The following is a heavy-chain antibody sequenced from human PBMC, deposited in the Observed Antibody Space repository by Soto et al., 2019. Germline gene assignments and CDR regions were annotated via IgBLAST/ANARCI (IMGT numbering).Heavy chain of an antibody. D-gene: IGHD3-22*01. J-gene: IGHJ3*02. CDR1: GFTFSDYA. Sequence: PGGSLRLSCAASGFTFSDYAMSWVRQAPGKGLEWVSAISGSGGSTYYADSVKGRFTISRDNSKSTLYLQMNSLRAEDTAVYYCAKAHYHDSSGYYYGAFDIWGQGTMVTVSS. V-gene: IGHV3-23*01. CDR2: ISGSGGST. CDR3: AKAHYHDSSGYYYGAFDI.